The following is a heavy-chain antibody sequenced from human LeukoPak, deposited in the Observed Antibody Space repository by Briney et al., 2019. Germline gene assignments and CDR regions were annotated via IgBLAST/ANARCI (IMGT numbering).Heavy chain of an antibody. CDR2: ISGGGGNK. Sequence: GGSLRLSCAASGFTFSSYAMSWVRQAPGKGLEWVSAISGGGGNKYYADSVKGRFTISRDNSKNTLYLQMNSLRAEDTAVYYCAKAPGLRDAFDIWGQGKMVPVS. V-gene: IGHV3-23*01. CDR3: AKAPGLRDAFDI. D-gene: IGHD5/OR15-5a*01. CDR1: GFTFSSYA. J-gene: IGHJ3*02.